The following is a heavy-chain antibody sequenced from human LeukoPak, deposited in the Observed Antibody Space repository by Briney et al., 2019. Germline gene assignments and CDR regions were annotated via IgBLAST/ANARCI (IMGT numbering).Heavy chain of an antibody. D-gene: IGHD3-10*01. J-gene: IGHJ4*02. CDR1: GFTFSNAW. V-gene: IGHV3-15*01. CDR2: IKSKSDGGTI. Sequence: GGSLRLSCAAAGFTFSNAWMSWVRPAPGKGLEWVGRIKSKSDGGTIDYAAPVKGRFTISRDDSKNTVYLQLNSLKTEDTGMYYCTRYKYGSYYGSYYFDHWGQGTLVTVSS. CDR3: TRYKYGSYYGSYYFDH.